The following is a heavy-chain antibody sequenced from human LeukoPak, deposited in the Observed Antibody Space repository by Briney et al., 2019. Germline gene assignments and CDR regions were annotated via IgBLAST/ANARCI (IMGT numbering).Heavy chain of an antibody. CDR1: GYTFTGYY. J-gene: IGHJ6*02. V-gene: IGHV1-2*02. CDR2: INPNSGDT. Sequence: ASVKVSCKASGYTFTGYYMHWVRQAPGQGLEWMGWINPNSGDTNYAQKFQGRVTMTRDTSISTAYMELSRLRSDDTAVYYCASASSSLGYYYYGMDVWGQGTTVTVSS. D-gene: IGHD6-13*01. CDR3: ASASSSLGYYYYGMDV.